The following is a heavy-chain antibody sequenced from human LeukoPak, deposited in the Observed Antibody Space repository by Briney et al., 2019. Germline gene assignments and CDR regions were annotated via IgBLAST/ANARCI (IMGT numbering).Heavy chain of an antibody. CDR1: GYTFTNYD. J-gene: IGHJ6*02. V-gene: IGHV1-8*01. CDR3: ARVRRYSSSWYRDYGMDV. Sequence: ASVKVSCMASGYTFTNYDINWVRQATGQGLEWMGWMNPNSGNTGYAQKFQGRVTMTRNTSISTAYMELSSLRSEDTAVYYCARVRRYSSSWYRDYGMDVWGQGTTVTVSS. D-gene: IGHD6-13*01. CDR2: MNPNSGNT.